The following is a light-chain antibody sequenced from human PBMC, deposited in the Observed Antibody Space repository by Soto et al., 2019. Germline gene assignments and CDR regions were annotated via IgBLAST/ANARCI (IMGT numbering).Light chain of an antibody. J-gene: IGLJ2*01. Sequence: QSVLTQPPSVSAAPGQKVTISCSGSSSNIGSNSVSWYQQLPGTAPKLLIYDTNKRPSGIPDRFSGSKSGTSATLGITGLQTGDEAVYYCGTWDSSLTAEFGGGTK. CDR3: GTWDSSLTAE. V-gene: IGLV1-51*01. CDR2: DTN. CDR1: SSNIGSNS.